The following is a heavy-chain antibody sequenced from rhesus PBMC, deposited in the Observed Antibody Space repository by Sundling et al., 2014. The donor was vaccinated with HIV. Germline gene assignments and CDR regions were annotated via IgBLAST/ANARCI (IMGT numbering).Heavy chain of an antibody. D-gene: IGHD2-21*01. CDR3: ASDSSGWHHRFDY. V-gene: IGHV4-127*01. CDR1: GASISGAYA. CDR2: LFGSIGST. Sequence: QVQLQESGPGLVKPSETLSLTCGVSGASISGAYAWTWIRQSPGKGLEWIGHLFGSIGSTYYNPSLKSRVTISTDTSQNQFSLKLTSVTAADTAVYYCASDSSGWHHRFDYWGQGVLITVSS. J-gene: IGHJ4*01.